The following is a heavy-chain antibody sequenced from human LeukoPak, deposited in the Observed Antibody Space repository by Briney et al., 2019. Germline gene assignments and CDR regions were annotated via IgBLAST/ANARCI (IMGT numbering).Heavy chain of an antibody. D-gene: IGHD6-19*01. Sequence: GGSLRLSCAASGFTFSSYGMHWVRQAPGKGLEWVSYISSSGSTIYYADSVKGRFTISRDNAKNSLYLQMNSLRAEDTAGYYCARGPSGTGWFSTYWGQGTLVTVSS. CDR3: ARGPSGTGWFSTY. J-gene: IGHJ4*02. CDR2: ISSSGSTI. CDR1: GFTFSSYG. V-gene: IGHV3-48*04.